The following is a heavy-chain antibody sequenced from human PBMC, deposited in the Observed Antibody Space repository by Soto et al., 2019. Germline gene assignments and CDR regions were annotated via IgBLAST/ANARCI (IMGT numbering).Heavy chain of an antibody. J-gene: IGHJ4*02. D-gene: IGHD3-16*02. V-gene: IGHV4-31*03. CDR3: APCPLTFRGLIPHYFDY. Sequence: SETLSLTCTVSGGSISSGGYYWSWIRQHPGKGLEWIGYIYYSGTTYYNPSLKSRVTISVDTSKNQFPLKLSSVTAADTAVYYCAPCPLTFRGLIPHYFDYWGPGTLVTVSS. CDR2: IYYSGTT. CDR1: GGSISSGGYY.